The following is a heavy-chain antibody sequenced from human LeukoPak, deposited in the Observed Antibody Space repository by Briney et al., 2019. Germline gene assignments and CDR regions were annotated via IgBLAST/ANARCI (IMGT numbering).Heavy chain of an antibody. Sequence: PKASVKVSCKASGYTFTSYGISWVRQAPGQGLEWMGWISAYNGNTNYAQRLQGRVTMTTDTSTSTAYMELRSLRSDGTAVYYCARVTLVATNHFDYWGQGTLVTVSS. CDR1: GYTFTSYG. J-gene: IGHJ4*02. V-gene: IGHV1-18*01. CDR2: ISAYNGNT. D-gene: IGHD5-12*01. CDR3: ARVTLVATNHFDY.